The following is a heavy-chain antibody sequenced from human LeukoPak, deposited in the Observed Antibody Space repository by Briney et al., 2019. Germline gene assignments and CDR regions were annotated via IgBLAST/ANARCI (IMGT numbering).Heavy chain of an antibody. CDR3: ARGAYYYDSSGYRIFDY. Sequence: SETLSLTCTVSGGSISSYQWSWIRQPPGKGLEWIGYIYYSGSTNYNPSLKSRVTISVDTSKNQFSLKLSSVTAADTAVYYCARGAYYYDSSGYRIFDYWGQGTLVTVSS. CDR2: IYYSGST. V-gene: IGHV4-59*01. J-gene: IGHJ4*02. D-gene: IGHD3-22*01. CDR1: GGSISSYQ.